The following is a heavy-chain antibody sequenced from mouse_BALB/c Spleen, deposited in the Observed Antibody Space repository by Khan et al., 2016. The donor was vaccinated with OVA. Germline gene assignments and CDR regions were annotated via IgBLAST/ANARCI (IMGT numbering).Heavy chain of an antibody. CDR2: INTYTGEP. CDR1: GFTFTNYG. D-gene: IGHD2-14*01. V-gene: IGHV9-3-1*01. CDR3: ARVGYNGTMDC. Sequence: QIQLVQSGPELKKPGGTVQISCKASGFTFTNYGMNWVKQAPGKGLKWMGWINTYTGEPTFADDFKGRFAFSLETSASTVYLQINSLKNEDTATYFCARVGYNGTMDCWGQGTSVTVSS. J-gene: IGHJ4*01.